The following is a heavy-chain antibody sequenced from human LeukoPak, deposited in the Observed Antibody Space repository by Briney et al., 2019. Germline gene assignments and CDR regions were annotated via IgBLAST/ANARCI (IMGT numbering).Heavy chain of an antibody. CDR1: GYTFTGYY. J-gene: IGHJ6*03. V-gene: IGHV1-2*02. D-gene: IGHD3-9*01. Sequence: ASVKVSCKASGYTFTGYYMHWVRQAPGQGLEWMGWINPNSGGTNYAQKFQGRVTMTRDTSISTAYMELSRLRSDDTAVYYCARSDILTGYYTYYYYYYMDVWGKGTTVTISS. CDR3: ARSDILTGYYTYYYYYYMDV. CDR2: INPNSGGT.